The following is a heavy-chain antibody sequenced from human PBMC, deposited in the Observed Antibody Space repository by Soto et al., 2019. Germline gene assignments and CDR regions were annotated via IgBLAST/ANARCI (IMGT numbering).Heavy chain of an antibody. Sequence: SETLSLTCAVYGGSFSGYYWSWIRQPPGKGLEWIGEINHSGSTNYNPSLKSRVTISVDTSKNQFSLKLSSVTAADTAVYYCARGIRYSSSFFSTWGQGTLVTVSS. J-gene: IGHJ5*02. CDR2: INHSGST. CDR3: ARGIRYSSSFFST. D-gene: IGHD6-6*01. CDR1: GGSFSGYY. V-gene: IGHV4-34*01.